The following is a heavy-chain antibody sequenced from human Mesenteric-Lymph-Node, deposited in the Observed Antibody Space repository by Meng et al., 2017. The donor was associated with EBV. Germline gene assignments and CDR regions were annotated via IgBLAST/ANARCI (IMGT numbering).Heavy chain of an antibody. D-gene: IGHD1-26*01. Sequence: QLQLQESGSGWVKAPQTLSLTCTVSGGSLTSGANSWSWIRQPPEKGLEWIGHIYYSGSTYYNPSLKSRVTMSIDRSKNQFSLKLTSVTAADRAIYYCARGEIVRGEWYFDLWGRGTLVTVSS. CDR1: GGSLTSGANS. CDR2: IYYSGST. J-gene: IGHJ2*01. CDR3: ARGEIVRGEWYFDL. V-gene: IGHV4-30-2*01.